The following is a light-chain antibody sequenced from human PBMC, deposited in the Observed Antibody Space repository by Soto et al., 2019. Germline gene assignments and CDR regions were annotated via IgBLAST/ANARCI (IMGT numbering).Light chain of an antibody. CDR3: QQYYSSPYT. CDR1: RSVLFSSDSENY. CDR2: WAS. J-gene: IGKJ2*01. V-gene: IGKV4-1*01. Sequence: DIVMTQSPGSLAVSLGERATINCKSSRSVLFSSDSENYLAWYQQKPGQPPKLLIYWASTRESGVPDRFSGSGSGTDFTLTISSLQAEDVAVYYCQQYYSSPYTFGQGTKLEI.